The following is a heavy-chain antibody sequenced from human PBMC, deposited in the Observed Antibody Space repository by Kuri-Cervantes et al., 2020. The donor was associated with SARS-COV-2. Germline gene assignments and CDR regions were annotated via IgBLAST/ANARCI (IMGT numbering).Heavy chain of an antibody. CDR1: GSTFSNYA. CDR2: ISGSGGST. J-gene: IGHJ4*02. CDR3: AKDSRYDFWSGYYFDY. V-gene: IGHV3-23*01. D-gene: IGHD3-3*01. Sequence: PGGSLRLSCAASGSTFSNYAMSWVRQAPGKGLEWVSAISGSGGSTYYADSVKGRFTISRDNSKNTLYLQMNSLRAEDTAVYYCAKDSRYDFWSGYYFDYWGQGTLVTVSS.